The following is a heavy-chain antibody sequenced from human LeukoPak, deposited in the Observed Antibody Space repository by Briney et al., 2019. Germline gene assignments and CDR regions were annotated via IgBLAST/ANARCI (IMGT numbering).Heavy chain of an antibody. D-gene: IGHD5-12*01. V-gene: IGHV3-7*01. CDR3: VRDGGVSGYDLLDY. Sequence: PGGSLRLSCTASGFIFSNYWMTWFRQAPGKGLEWVAQINQDGSKEYYIDSVKARFSISRDNARNSLSLQMNSLRAEDTAVYYCVRDGGVSGYDLLDYWGQGTLVTVSS. CDR2: INQDGSKE. CDR1: GFIFSNYW. J-gene: IGHJ4*02.